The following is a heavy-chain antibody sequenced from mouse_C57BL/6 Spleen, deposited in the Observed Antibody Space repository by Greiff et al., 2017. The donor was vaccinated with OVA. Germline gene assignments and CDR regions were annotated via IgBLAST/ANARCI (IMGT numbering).Heavy chain of an antibody. J-gene: IGHJ4*01. CDR1: GFSLTSYG. CDR3: ARPAYYSNYVDYAMDY. Sequence: QVQLQQSGPGLVQPSQSLSITCTVSGFSLTSYGVHWVRQSPGTGLEWLGVIWSGGSTDYNAAFISRLSISKDNSKSQVFFKMNSLQADDTAIYYCARPAYYSNYVDYAMDYWGQGTSVTVSS. CDR2: IWSGGST. V-gene: IGHV2-2*01. D-gene: IGHD2-5*01.